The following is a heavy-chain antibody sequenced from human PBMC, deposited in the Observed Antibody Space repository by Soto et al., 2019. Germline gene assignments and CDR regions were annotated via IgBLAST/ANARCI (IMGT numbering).Heavy chain of an antibody. J-gene: IGHJ4*02. CDR3: TRDMYYYDSSGYSVFDY. CDR2: IRSKAYGGTT. V-gene: IGHV3-49*04. Sequence: GGSLRLSCTASGFTFGDYAMSWVRQAPGKGLEWVGFIRSKAYGGTTEYAASVKGRFTISRDDSKSIAYLQMNSLKTEDTAVYYCTRDMYYYDSSGYSVFDYWGQGTLVTVSS. CDR1: GFTFGDYA. D-gene: IGHD3-22*01.